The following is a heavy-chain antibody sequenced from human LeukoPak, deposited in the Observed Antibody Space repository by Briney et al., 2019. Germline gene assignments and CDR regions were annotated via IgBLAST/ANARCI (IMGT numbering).Heavy chain of an antibody. Sequence: SETLPLTCTVSGGSISSSSYYWGWIRQPPGKGLEWIGSIYYSGSTYYNPSLKSRVTISVDTSKNQFSLKLSSVTAADTAVYYCARLVVVGATTSLDYWGQGALVTVSS. J-gene: IGHJ4*02. V-gene: IGHV4-39*01. CDR2: IYYSGST. D-gene: IGHD1-26*01. CDR1: GGSISSSSYY. CDR3: ARLVVVGATTSLDY.